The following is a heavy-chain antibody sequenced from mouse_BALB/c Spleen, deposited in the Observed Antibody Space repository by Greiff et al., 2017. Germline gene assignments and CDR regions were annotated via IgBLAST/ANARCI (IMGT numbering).Heavy chain of an antibody. D-gene: IGHD1-1*01. CDR1: GFTFSSYG. CDR2: INSNGGST. J-gene: IGHJ2*01. CDR3: ARDRYYGSSYYFDD. V-gene: IGHV5-6-3*01. Sequence: EVKLVESGGGLVQPGGSLKLSCAASGFTFSSYGMSWVRQTPDKRLELVATINSNGGSTYYPDSVKGRFTISRDNAKNTLYLQMSSLKSEDTAMYYCARDRYYGSSYYFDDWGQGTTLTVSS.